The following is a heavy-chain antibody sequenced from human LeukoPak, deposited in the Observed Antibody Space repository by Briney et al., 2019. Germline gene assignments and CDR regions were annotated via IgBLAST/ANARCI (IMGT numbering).Heavy chain of an antibody. D-gene: IGHD5-18*01. CDR3: AKDWIQFNRVFDCFDS. Sequence: GGSLRLSRATSGFPLETNPMNWVRPAPGKGLEWVATIGNTETFYADSVTGRFTISRDNSKNTVNLQMNRLRVEDTAIYYCAKDWIQFNRVFDCFDSWGQGTLVTVSS. CDR1: GFPLETNP. J-gene: IGHJ4*02. V-gene: IGHV3-23*01. CDR2: IGNTET.